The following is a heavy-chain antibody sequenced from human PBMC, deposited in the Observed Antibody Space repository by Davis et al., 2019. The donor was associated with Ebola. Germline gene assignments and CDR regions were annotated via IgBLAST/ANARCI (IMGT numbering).Heavy chain of an antibody. V-gene: IGHV4-39*01. CDR1: GDSISNSNYY. Sequence: SETLSLTCTVSGDSISNSNYYWGWIRQPPGKGLEWIGSINFSGSTHQTPSLKSRVTISIDTSKNQFSLKLSSVTAADTAVYYCAGYGDYFLGWGQGTLVTVSS. D-gene: IGHD4-17*01. J-gene: IGHJ4*02. CDR2: INFSGST. CDR3: AGYGDYFLG.